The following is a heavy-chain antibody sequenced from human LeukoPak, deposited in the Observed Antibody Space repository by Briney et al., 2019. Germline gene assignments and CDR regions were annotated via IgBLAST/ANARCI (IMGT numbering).Heavy chain of an antibody. CDR3: ARDQSVYYYDSSGYSQGQ. J-gene: IGHJ4*02. CDR2: ISYDGSNK. CDR1: GFTFSSYA. Sequence: GGTLRLSCAASGFTFSSYAMHWVRQAPGKGLEWVAVISYDGSNKYYADSVKGRFTISRDNSKNTLYLQMNSLRAEDTAVYYCARDQSVYYYDSSGYSQGQWGQGTLVTVSS. D-gene: IGHD3-22*01. V-gene: IGHV3-30*04.